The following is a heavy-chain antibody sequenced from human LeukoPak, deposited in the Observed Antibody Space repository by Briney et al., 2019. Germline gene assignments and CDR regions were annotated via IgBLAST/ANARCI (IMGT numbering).Heavy chain of an antibody. V-gene: IGHV3-74*01. CDR1: GFTFSNYW. CDR3: VRGQTIDY. J-gene: IGHJ4*02. Sequence: GGSLTLSCTTSGFTFSNYWMHWVRQAPGKGLMWVSRIKSDGTGITYTDSVEGRFTISRDNAKNTLYLQMNSLRDEDTAVYYCVRGQTIDYWGQGTLVTVSS. CDR2: IKSDGTGI. D-gene: IGHD3-3*01.